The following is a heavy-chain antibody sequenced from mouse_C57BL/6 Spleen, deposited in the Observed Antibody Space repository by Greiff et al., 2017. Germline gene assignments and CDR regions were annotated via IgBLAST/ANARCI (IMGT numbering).Heavy chain of an antibody. V-gene: IGHV5-9-1*02. D-gene: IGHD4-1*01. CDR2: ISSGGDYI. J-gene: IGHJ2*01. Sequence: EVQVVESGEGLVKPGGSLKLSCAASGFTFSSYAMSWVRQTPEKRLEWVAYISSGGDYIYYADTVKGRFTISRANARNTLYLQMSSLKSEDTAMYYCTRITGSYYFDYWGQGTTLTVSS. CDR3: TRITGSYYFDY. CDR1: GFTFSSYA.